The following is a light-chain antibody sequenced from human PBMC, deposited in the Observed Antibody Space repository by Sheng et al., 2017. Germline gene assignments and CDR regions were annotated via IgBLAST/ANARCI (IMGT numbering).Light chain of an antibody. CDR3: AAWDDSLSGLV. CDR2: GI. J-gene: IGLJ3*02. Sequence: QSVLTQPPSASGTPGQRVTISCSGSSSNIEVIMYTGTSSSQERPPNSSSIGIISGPQGSLPISGSKSGTSASLAISGLRSEDEADYYCAAWDDSLSGLVFGGGTKLTVL. CDR1: SSNIEVI. V-gene: IGLV1-47*01.